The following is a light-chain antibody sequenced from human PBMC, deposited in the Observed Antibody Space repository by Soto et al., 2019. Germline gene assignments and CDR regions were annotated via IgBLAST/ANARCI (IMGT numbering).Light chain of an antibody. V-gene: IGKV3-15*01. CDR1: QAINNN. Sequence: TQAPDTLSVSPGERATLYCRASQAINNNVAWYQLKDGQVPRLLIYGASTRAAGIPARFSGSGSGTEFTLTISSLQSEDFEIYYCQQYNNWPITFGQGTRLEIK. CDR2: GAS. CDR3: QQYNNWPIT. J-gene: IGKJ5*01.